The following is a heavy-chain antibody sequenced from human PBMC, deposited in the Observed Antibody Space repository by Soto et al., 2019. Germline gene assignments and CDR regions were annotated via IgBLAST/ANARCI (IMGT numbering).Heavy chain of an antibody. CDR2: MHYSGIA. Sequence: QVQLQESGPGLVKPSQTLSLTCTVSGGSISSGAYYWSWIRQHSEKGLEWIGYMHYSGIAYYNPSLTTQVTISLDTSKNQFSLKLSSVTAADTAVYYCARYYFDNSGYSNWFDPWGRGTLVTVSS. D-gene: IGHD3-22*01. V-gene: IGHV4-31*01. CDR1: GGSISSGAYY. CDR3: ARYYFDNSGYSNWFDP. J-gene: IGHJ5*02.